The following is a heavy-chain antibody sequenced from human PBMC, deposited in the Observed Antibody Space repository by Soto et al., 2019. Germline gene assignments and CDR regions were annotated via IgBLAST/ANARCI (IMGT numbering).Heavy chain of an antibody. J-gene: IGHJ6*02. D-gene: IGHD3-22*01. Sequence: QVQLVQSGAEVKKPGSSVKVSCKASGGTFSSYAISWVRQAPGQGLEWMGGIIPIFGTANYAQKFQGRVTITADKSTSTAYMELSSLRSEDTAVYYCTTQKLTMIVVVTTNYYGMDVWGQGTTVTVSS. CDR3: TTQKLTMIVVVTTNYYGMDV. V-gene: IGHV1-69*06. CDR2: IIPIFGTA. CDR1: GGTFSSYA.